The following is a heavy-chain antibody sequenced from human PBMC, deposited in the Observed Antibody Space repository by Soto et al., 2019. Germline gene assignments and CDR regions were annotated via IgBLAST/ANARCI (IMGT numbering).Heavy chain of an antibody. V-gene: IGHV3-23*01. D-gene: IGHD3-22*01. CDR2: ISGSGGST. CDR3: AKDTQEYYYDSSGYPPV. Sequence: PVGSLRLSCAASGFPFSSYAMSWVRPAPGKGLEWVSAISGSGGSTYYADSVKGRFTISRDNSKNTLYLQMNSLRAEDTAVYYCAKDTQEYYYDSSGYPPVWGQGTLVTVSS. CDR1: GFPFSSYA. J-gene: IGHJ4*02.